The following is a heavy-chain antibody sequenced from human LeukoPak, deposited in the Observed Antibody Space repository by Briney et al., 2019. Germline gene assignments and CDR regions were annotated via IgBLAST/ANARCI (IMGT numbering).Heavy chain of an antibody. D-gene: IGHD4-11*01. J-gene: IGHJ4*02. V-gene: IGHV3-23*01. Sequence: SCKASGGTFSSYAMRWVRQAPGKGLEWVSAISGSGGSTYYADSVQGGVTISRDNSKNTLYLQMNSLRAANTAVYYCAKDPPTVTTSSDYWRQGTLVSVPS. CDR3: AKDPPTVTTSSDY. CDR1: GGTFSSYA. CDR2: ISGSGGST.